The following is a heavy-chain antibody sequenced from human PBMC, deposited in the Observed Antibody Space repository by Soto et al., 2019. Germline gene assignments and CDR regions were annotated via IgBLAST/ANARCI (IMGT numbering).Heavy chain of an antibody. J-gene: IGHJ4*02. CDR3: ARRTGSGYFDY. Sequence: GASVKVSCKTSGGTFSSYAISWVRQAPGQGLEWMGGIIPIFGTANYAQKFQGRVTITADKSTSTAYMELSSLRSEDTAVYYCARRTGSGYFDYWGQGTLVTVSS. CDR2: IIPIFGTA. CDR1: GGTFSSYA. V-gene: IGHV1-69*06. D-gene: IGHD2-15*01.